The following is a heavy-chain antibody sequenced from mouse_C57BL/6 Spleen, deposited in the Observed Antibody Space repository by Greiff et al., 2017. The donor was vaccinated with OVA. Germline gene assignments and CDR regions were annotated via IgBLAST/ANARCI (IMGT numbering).Heavy chain of an antibody. CDR1: GYSITSGYY. D-gene: IGHD2-1*01. CDR2: ISYDGSN. Sequence: EVQLVESGPGLVKPSQSLSLTCSVTGYSITSGYYWNWIRQFPGNKLEWMGYISYDGSNNYNPSLKNRISITRDTSKNQFFLKLNSVTTEDTATYYCAREGNYGKNYWGQGTTLTVSS. CDR3: AREGNYGKNY. V-gene: IGHV3-6*01. J-gene: IGHJ2*01.